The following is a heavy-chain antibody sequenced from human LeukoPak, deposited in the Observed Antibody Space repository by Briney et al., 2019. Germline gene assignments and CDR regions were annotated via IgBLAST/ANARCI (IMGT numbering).Heavy chain of an antibody. CDR1: GFTLSSYA. V-gene: IGHV3-23*01. Sequence: GGSLRLSCAASGFTLSSYAMSWVRQAPGKGLEWVSAISAGGGSTYYADSVKGRFTISRDNSKNTLYLQMSSLRAEDTAVYYSAKSSYSTSTRSFDPWGQRTLVTVSS. D-gene: IGHD6-6*01. CDR2: ISAGGGST. J-gene: IGHJ5*02. CDR3: AKSSYSTSTRSFDP.